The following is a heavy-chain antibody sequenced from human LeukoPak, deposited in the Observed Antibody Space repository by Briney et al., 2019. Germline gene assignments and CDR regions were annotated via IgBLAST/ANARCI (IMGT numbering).Heavy chain of an antibody. D-gene: IGHD4-17*01. J-gene: IGHJ5*02. CDR2: IYYSGDT. CDR3: ARDYGNNWFDP. V-gene: IGHV4-31*03. CDR1: GGSISSGDYY. Sequence: SETLSLTCTVSGGSISSGDYYWSWIRQHPGKGLEWIGYIYYSGDTYYNPSLRSRVSISVDTSKNQFSLKLSSVTAADTAMYYCARDYGNNWFDPWGQGTLVTVSS.